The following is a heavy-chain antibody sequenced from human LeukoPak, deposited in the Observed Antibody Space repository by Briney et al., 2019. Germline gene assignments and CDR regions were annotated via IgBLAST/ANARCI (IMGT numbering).Heavy chain of an antibody. CDR3: ARTFGVVIAPSDY. Sequence: PRGSLRLSCAASGFTFSSYAMHWVRQAPGKGLEWVAVISYDGSNKYYADSVKGRFTISRDNSKNTLYLQMNSLRAEDTAVYYCARTFGVVIAPSDYWGQGTLVTVSS. CDR2: ISYDGSNK. V-gene: IGHV3-30-3*01. CDR1: GFTFSSYA. J-gene: IGHJ4*02. D-gene: IGHD3-3*01.